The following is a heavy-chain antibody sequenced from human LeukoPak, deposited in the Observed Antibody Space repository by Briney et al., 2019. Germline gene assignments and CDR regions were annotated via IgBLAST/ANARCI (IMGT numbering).Heavy chain of an antibody. CDR1: GFTFSSYA. Sequence: PGGSLRLSCVASGFTFSSYAMSWVRQAPGKGLEWVSGINWNGGSTGYADSVKGRFTISRDNAKNSLYLQMNSLRAEDTALYYCARERYGDYADYWGQGTLVTVSS. D-gene: IGHD4-17*01. J-gene: IGHJ4*02. V-gene: IGHV3-20*04. CDR3: ARERYGDYADY. CDR2: INWNGGST.